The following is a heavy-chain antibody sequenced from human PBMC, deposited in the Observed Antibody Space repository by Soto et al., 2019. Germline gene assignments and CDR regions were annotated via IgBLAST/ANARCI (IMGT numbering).Heavy chain of an antibody. CDR3: ARCLLGVGDPFDI. D-gene: IGHD2-15*01. CDR1: GFTFSNYY. J-gene: IGHJ3*02. Sequence: QVQLVDSGGGLVKPGGSLRLSRAASGFTFSNYYMTWIREAPGKGLEWISYISDSGSVTYYADSVQGRFSISRDNAKNSLFLEMNDLRVDDTAVYYCARCLLGVGDPFDIWGQGTMVTVSS. V-gene: IGHV3-11*01. CDR2: ISDSGSVT.